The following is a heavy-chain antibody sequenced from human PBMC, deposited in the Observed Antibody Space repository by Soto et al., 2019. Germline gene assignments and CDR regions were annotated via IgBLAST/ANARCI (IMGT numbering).Heavy chain of an antibody. CDR2: IYWGDDK. J-gene: IGHJ4*02. Sequence: QITLKESGPTLVKPTQTLTLTCTFSGFSLSTTEEGVGWIRQPPGKALEWLALIYWGDDKRYSPSLKTRLTITKDTAKNQVVLTVTNVDPVDTATYYSAHGSCFGADCYPNPHLDFWGQGILVTVSS. CDR1: GFSLSTTEEG. D-gene: IGHD2-21*02. V-gene: IGHV2-5*02. CDR3: AHGSCFGADCYPNPHLDF.